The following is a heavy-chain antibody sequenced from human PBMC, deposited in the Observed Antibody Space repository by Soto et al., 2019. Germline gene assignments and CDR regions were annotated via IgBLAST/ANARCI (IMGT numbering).Heavy chain of an antibody. CDR3: ASGVRGPRNGDYYYYGMDV. V-gene: IGHV6-1*01. CDR1: GDSVSSNSAA. CDR2: TYYRSKWYN. D-gene: IGHD3-10*01. J-gene: IGHJ6*02. Sequence: SQTLSLTCAISGDSVSSNSAAWNWIRQSPSRGLEWLGRTYYRSKWYNDYAVSVKSRITINPDTSKNQFSLQLNSVTPEDTAVYYCASGVRGPRNGDYYYYGMDVWGQGTTVTVSS.